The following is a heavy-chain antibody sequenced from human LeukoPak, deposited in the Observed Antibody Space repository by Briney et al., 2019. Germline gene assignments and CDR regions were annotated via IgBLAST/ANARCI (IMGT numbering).Heavy chain of an antibody. J-gene: IGHJ4*02. Sequence: ASVKVSCKASGYTFTSYYMHWVRQAPGQGLEWMGIINPSGGSTSYAQKFQGRVTMTRDTSTSTVYMELSSLRSEDTAVYYCAQEGQTTYYYDSSGYLQNPAGGDCFDYWGQGTLVTVSS. CDR2: INPSGGST. CDR1: GYTFTSYY. CDR3: AQEGQTTYYYDSSGYLQNPAGGDCFDY. D-gene: IGHD3-22*01. V-gene: IGHV1-46*01.